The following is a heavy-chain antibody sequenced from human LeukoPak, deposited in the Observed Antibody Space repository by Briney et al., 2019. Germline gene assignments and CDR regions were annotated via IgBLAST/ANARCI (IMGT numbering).Heavy chain of an antibody. V-gene: IGHV3-66*01. Sequence: QSGGSLRLSCAASGFTFDDYAMHWVRQAPGKGLEWVSVIYSGGSTYYADSVKGRFTISRDNSKNTLYLQMNSLRAEDTAVYYCAGGDYWGQEPWSPSPQ. D-gene: IGHD3-16*01. CDR3: AGGDY. CDR1: GFTFDDYA. J-gene: IGHJ4*01. CDR2: IYSGGST.